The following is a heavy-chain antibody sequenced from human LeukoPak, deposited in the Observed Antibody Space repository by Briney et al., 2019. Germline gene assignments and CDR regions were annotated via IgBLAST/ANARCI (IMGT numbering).Heavy chain of an antibody. Sequence: ASVKVSCKTSGYSFTHYAISWVRQAPGQGLEWMGWISTYNGDTKYAQKLQGRFTMTSDTSTSTVYMELRSLRSDDTAVYYCARDLYYYDSSGYYPWGQGTLVTVSS. J-gene: IGHJ5*02. CDR3: ARDLYYYDSSGYYP. CDR2: ISTYNGDT. D-gene: IGHD3-22*01. V-gene: IGHV1-18*01. CDR1: GYSFTHYA.